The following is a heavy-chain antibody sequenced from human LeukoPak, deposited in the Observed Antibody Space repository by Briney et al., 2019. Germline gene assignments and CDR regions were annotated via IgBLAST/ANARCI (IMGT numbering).Heavy chain of an antibody. CDR2: ISSSSSYI. Sequence: GGSLRLSCAASGFTFSSYSMNWVRQAPGKGLEWVSSISSSSSYIYYADSVKGRFTISRDNAKNSLYLQMNSLRAEDTAVYYCARGAPLNGMDVWGQGTTVTVSS. CDR1: GFTFSSYS. CDR3: ARGAPLNGMDV. J-gene: IGHJ6*02. V-gene: IGHV3-21*01.